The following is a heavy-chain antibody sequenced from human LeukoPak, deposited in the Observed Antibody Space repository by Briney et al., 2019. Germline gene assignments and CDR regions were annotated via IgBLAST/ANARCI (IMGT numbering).Heavy chain of an antibody. CDR2: IHHSGST. D-gene: IGHD5-12*01. V-gene: IGHV4-38-2*02. CDR1: GYPISGGYY. CDR3: ARARGQVAIDY. Sequence: SETLSLTCTVSGYPISGGYYWGWLRQPPGTGLEWIGSIHHSGSTYYNPSLKSRVTISVDTSKNQFSLKLNSVTAADTAVYYCARARGQVAIDYWGQGTLVTVSS. J-gene: IGHJ4*02.